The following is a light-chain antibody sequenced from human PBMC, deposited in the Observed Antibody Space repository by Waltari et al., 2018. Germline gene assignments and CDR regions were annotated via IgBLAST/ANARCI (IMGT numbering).Light chain of an antibody. CDR2: AAS. V-gene: IGKV1-8*01. J-gene: IGKJ1*01. CDR1: QTVGSY. Sequence: AIQMTQSPSSFSASAGDRVPITCRASQTVGSYLAWYQQKPGKAPKLLIFAASTLQSGVPSRFSGSGSGTDFTLTISCLQSEDFATYFCQHYYNYPWTFGQGTKVEVK. CDR3: QHYYNYPWT.